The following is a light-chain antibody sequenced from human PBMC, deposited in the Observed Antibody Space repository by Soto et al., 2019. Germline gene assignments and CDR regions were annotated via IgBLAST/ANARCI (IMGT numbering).Light chain of an antibody. V-gene: IGKV3-20*01. CDR3: QQYGSSPRT. CDR2: GTS. J-gene: IGKJ1*01. Sequence: EVVMTQSPATVSVSPGERATLSCRASQNVGSRYLAWYQQKPGQAPRLLIYGTSNRATGIPDRFSGSGSGTDFSLTISSLEPGDLAVYYCQQYGSSPRTVGQGSKVDIK. CDR1: QNVGSRY.